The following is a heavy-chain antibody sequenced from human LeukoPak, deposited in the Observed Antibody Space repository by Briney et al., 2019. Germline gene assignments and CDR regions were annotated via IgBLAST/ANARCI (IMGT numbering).Heavy chain of an antibody. J-gene: IGHJ4*02. V-gene: IGHV3-23*01. CDR1: GFTFSSYA. D-gene: IGHD6-13*01. Sequence: QAGGSLRLSCAASGFTFSSYAMSWVRQAPGKGLEWVSAISGSGGSTYYADSVKGRFTISRDNSKNTLYLQMNSLRAEDTAVYYCASQQLVNDHFDYWGQGTLVTVSS. CDR2: ISGSGGST. CDR3: ASQQLVNDHFDY.